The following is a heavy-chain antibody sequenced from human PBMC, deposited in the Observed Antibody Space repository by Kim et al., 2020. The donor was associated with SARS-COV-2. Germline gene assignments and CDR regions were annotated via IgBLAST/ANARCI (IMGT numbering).Heavy chain of an antibody. J-gene: IGHJ4*02. CDR1: GGSISSYY. CDR2: IYYSGST. V-gene: IGHV4-59*08. CDR3: ARQKGWFGELFDY. D-gene: IGHD3-10*01. Sequence: SETLSLTCTVSGGSISSYYWSWIRQPPGKGLEWIGYIYYSGSTNYNPSLKSRVTISVDTPKNQFSLKLSSVTAADTAVYYCARQKGWFGELFDYWGQGTLVTVSS.